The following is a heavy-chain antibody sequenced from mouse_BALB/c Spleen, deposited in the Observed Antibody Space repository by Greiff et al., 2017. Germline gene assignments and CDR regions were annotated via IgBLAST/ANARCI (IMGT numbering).Heavy chain of an antibody. V-gene: IGHV2-9*02. Sequence: VKLMESGPGLVAPSQSLSITCTVSGFSLTSYGVHWVRQPPGKGLEWLGVIWAGGSTNYNSALMSRLSISTDNSESQVFLKMNSLQTDDTAMYYCAREEYGNSWYFDVWGAGTTVTVSS. CDR3: AREEYGNSWYFDV. CDR1: GFSLTSYG. CDR2: IWAGGST. J-gene: IGHJ1*01. D-gene: IGHD2-10*02.